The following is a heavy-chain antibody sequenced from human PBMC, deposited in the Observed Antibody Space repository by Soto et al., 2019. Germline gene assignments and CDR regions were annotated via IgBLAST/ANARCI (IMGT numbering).Heavy chain of an antibody. CDR1: GFTVTSNY. CDR3: AREKTGANGPTQYYYYGMDV. J-gene: IGHJ6*02. D-gene: IGHD1-7*01. CDR2: IYSGGST. V-gene: IGHV3-53*01. Sequence: PGGSLRLSCAASGFTVTSNYMSWVRQAPGKGLEWVSVIYSGGSTYYADSVKGRFTISRDNSKNTLSLQMNSLRAEDTAVYYCAREKTGANGPTQYYYYGMDVWGQGTTVTVSS.